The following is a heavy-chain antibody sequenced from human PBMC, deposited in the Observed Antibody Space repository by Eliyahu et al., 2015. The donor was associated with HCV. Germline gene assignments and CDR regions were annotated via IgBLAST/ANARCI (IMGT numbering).Heavy chain of an antibody. J-gene: IGHJ4*02. CDR3: AKGKLPIWFGESPLDY. Sequence: EVQLVESGGGLVQPGRSLRLSCAASGFTFDDYAMHWVRQAPGKGLEWVSGISWNSGSIGYADSVKGRFTISRDNAKNSLYLQMNSLRAEDTXLYYCAKGKLPIWFGESPLDYWGQGTLVTVSS. D-gene: IGHD3-10*01. CDR2: ISWNSGSI. V-gene: IGHV3-9*01. CDR1: GFTFDDYA.